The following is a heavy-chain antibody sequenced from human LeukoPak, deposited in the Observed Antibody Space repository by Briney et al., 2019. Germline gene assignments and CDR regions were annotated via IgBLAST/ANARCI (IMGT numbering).Heavy chain of an antibody. CDR2: ISSSSSYI. V-gene: IGHV3-21*01. Sequence: GGSLRLSCAASGFTFSSYSMNWVRQAPGKGLEWVSSISSSSSYIYYADSVKGRFTTSRDNAKNSLYLQMNSLRAEDTAVYYCARDMVVNAIRTWYFDLWGRGTLVTVSS. CDR1: GFTFSSYS. D-gene: IGHD2-21*01. J-gene: IGHJ2*01. CDR3: ARDMVVNAIRTWYFDL.